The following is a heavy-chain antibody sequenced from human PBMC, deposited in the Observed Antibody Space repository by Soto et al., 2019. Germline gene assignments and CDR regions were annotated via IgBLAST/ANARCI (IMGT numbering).Heavy chain of an antibody. Sequence: QVQLVESGGGVVQPGRSLRLSCAASGFTFSSYAMHWVRQAPGKGLEWVAVISYDGSNKYYADSVKGRFTISRDNSKNTLYLQMNSLRAEDTAVYYCARAPRPYDSRTFDYWGQGTLVTVSS. CDR1: GFTFSSYA. CDR2: ISYDGSNK. V-gene: IGHV3-30-3*01. J-gene: IGHJ4*02. D-gene: IGHD3-22*01. CDR3: ARAPRPYDSRTFDY.